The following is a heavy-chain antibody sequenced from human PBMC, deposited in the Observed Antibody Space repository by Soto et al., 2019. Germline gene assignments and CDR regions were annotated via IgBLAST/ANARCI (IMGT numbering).Heavy chain of an antibody. V-gene: IGHV1-69*01. Sequence: QVQLVKSGAAVKKPGSSVKVSCKASGGTFSRNTISWVRQAPGQGLAWRGVITPISGTPNYAQTFKGRVAITADEPTGTVYMEVSRLRCEDTALYYCARQFDHDRSGHYYAYGGHGTLVTVSS. D-gene: IGHD3-22*01. CDR2: ITPISGTP. CDR3: ARQFDHDRSGHYYAY. CDR1: GGTFSRNT. J-gene: IGHJ2*01.